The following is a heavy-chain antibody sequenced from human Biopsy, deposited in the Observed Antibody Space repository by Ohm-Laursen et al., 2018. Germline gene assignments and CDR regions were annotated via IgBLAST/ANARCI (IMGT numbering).Heavy chain of an antibody. V-gene: IGHV4-59*08. Sequence: ALSLTCAVYVGSFSGYYWTWIRQAPGKGLEWIGFISYSRDTNYNPSLKSRITISVDTSKNQFSLKLTSVTAADTAVYYCAKHGSGWTGDDAFHIWGQGTMVTVSS. CDR1: VGSFSGYY. J-gene: IGHJ3*02. D-gene: IGHD6-19*01. CDR3: AKHGSGWTGDDAFHI. CDR2: ISYSRDT.